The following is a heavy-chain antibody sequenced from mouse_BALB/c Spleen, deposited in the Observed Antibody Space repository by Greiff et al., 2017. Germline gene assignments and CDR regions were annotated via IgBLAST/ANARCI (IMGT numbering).Heavy chain of an antibody. V-gene: IGHV3-6*02. CDR2: ISYDGSN. J-gene: IGHJ4*01. CDR1: GYSITSGYY. D-gene: IGHD2-1*01. CDR3: ARPYGNYVNYAMDY. Sequence: VQLQQSGPGLVKPSQSLSLTCSVTGYSITSGYYWNWIRQFPGNKLEWMGYISYDGSNNYNPSLKNRISITRDTSKNQFFLKLNSVTTEDTATYYCARPYGNYVNYAMDYWGQGTSVTVSS.